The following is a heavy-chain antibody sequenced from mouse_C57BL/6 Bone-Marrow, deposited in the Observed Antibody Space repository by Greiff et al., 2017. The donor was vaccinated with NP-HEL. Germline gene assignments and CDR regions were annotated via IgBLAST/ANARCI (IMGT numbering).Heavy chain of an antibody. D-gene: IGHD2-4*01. V-gene: IGHV1-55*01. CDR1: GYTFTSYW. CDR2: IYPGSGST. CDR3: ARGGDDYDDWYFDV. J-gene: IGHJ1*03. Sequence: QVQLQQPGAELVKPGASVKMSCKASGYTFTSYWITWVKQRPGQGLEWIGDIYPGSGSTNYNEKFKSQATLTVDTSSSTAYMQHSSLTSEDAAVYYCARGGDDYDDWYFDVWGTGTTVTVSS.